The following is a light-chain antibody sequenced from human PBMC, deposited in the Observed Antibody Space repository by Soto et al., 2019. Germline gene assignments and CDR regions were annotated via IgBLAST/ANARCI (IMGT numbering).Light chain of an antibody. J-gene: IGKJ4*01. Sequence: EIVMTQSPATLSVCPGERATLSCRASESVNNNLAWYQQKPGQPPRLLIYLASIRASGIPARFSGSGSGTEFTLTISSLQSEDFAVYYCQQYNKWPLSFGGGTKAEL. V-gene: IGKV3D-15*01. CDR1: ESVNNN. CDR2: LAS. CDR3: QQYNKWPLS.